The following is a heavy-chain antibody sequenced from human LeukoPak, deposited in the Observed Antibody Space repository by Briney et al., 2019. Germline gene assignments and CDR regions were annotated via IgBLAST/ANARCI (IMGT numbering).Heavy chain of an antibody. J-gene: IGHJ6*02. CDR3: ARSFTTVMVRGAHYGMDV. CDR2: MNPNSGNT. D-gene: IGHD3-10*01. CDR1: GYTFTSYD. Sequence: GASVKVSCKASGYTFTSYDINWVRQATGQGLEWMGWMNPNSGNTGYAQKFQGRVTMTRNTSISTAYMELSSLRSEDTAAYYCARSFTTVMVRGAHYGMDVWGQGTTVTVSS. V-gene: IGHV1-8*01.